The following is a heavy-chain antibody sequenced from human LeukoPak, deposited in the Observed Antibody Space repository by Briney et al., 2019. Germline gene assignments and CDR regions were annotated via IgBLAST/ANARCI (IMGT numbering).Heavy chain of an antibody. J-gene: IGHJ6*03. D-gene: IGHD2-2*01. CDR1: GGAISTSLYY. Sequence: SETLSLTCSVSGGAISTSLYYWGWIRQPPGKGLEWIGSLYYSGRTYYNPSLKSRVTISIDTSKNQFSLRLTSVTAADTAVYYCARRYCSGADCYGGDSYYYMDVWGKGTTVTISS. CDR2: LYYSGRT. CDR3: ARRYCSGADCYGGDSYYYMDV. V-gene: IGHV4-39*01.